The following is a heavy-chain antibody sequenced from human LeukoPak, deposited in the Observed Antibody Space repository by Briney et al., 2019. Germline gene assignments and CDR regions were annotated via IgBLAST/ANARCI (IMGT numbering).Heavy chain of an antibody. Sequence: GGSLRLSCAASGFTFSAYWMSWVRQAPGKGLEWVANIKQDGSEENYVDSVKGRFIISRDNANNLLFLQVSGLRVEDTAVYYCARDAYHSGFFPWGQGTLVTVSS. V-gene: IGHV3-7*04. CDR1: GFTFSAYW. D-gene: IGHD5-12*01. CDR3: ARDAYHSGFFP. CDR2: IKQDGSEE. J-gene: IGHJ5*02.